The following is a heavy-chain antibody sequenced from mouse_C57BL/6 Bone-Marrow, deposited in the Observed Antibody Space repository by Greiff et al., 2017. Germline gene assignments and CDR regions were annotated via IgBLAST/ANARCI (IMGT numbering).Heavy chain of an antibody. D-gene: IGHD2-1*01. J-gene: IGHJ2*01. CDR2: FHPYLDDT. Sequence: VQLLQSGAELVKPGASLKMSCTASGYTFTTYPIEWMQQTQGKSLEWIGTFHPYLDDTKYTEKFKGQATLSVENSYSTDYLELSRLTSGDSAIYYCARGGNYGGYYFDYWGQGTTLTVSS. V-gene: IGHV1-47*01. CDR3: ARGGNYGGYYFDY. CDR1: GYTFTTYP.